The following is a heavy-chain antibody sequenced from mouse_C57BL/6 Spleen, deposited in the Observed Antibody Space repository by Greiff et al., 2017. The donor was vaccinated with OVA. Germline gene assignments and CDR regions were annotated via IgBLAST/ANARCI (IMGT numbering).Heavy chain of an antibody. Sequence: EVQLQQSGTVLARPGASVKMSCKTSGYTFTSYWMHWVKQRPGQGLEWIGAIYPGNSDTSYNQKFKGKAKLTAVTSASTAYMELISLTNEDSAVYYCTRWGTTVVTKYFDYWGQGTTLTVSS. CDR3: TRWGTTVVTKYFDY. CDR2: IYPGNSDT. D-gene: IGHD1-1*01. CDR1: GYTFTSYW. J-gene: IGHJ2*01. V-gene: IGHV1-5*01.